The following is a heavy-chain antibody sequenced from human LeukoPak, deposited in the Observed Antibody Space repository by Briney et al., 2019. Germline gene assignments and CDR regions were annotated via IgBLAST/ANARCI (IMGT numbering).Heavy chain of an antibody. Sequence: TSETLSLTCTVSGYSISSGYFWGWIRQPPGKGLEWIGTIYHSGSTYYNASLESRVTISVDTSKNQFSLKLSSVTAADMAVYYCARAYSSSWYFNWFDPWGQGTLVTVSS. D-gene: IGHD6-13*01. V-gene: IGHV4-38-2*02. J-gene: IGHJ5*02. CDR1: GYSISSGYF. CDR3: ARAYSSSWYFNWFDP. CDR2: IYHSGST.